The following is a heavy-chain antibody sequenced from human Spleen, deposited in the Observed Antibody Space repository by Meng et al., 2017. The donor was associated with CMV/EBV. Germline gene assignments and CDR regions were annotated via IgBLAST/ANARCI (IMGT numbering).Heavy chain of an antibody. CDR1: GYRFSTYW. CDR3: AKLNGQMAAHY. D-gene: IGHD5-24*01. V-gene: IGHV5-51*01. Sequence: GESLKISCKGSGYRFSTYWIGWIRQMPGKGLEWMGIIHPDDSDSTYSPSFQGQVTISADRSISTAYLQWSSLKASDTAMYYCAKLNGQMAAHYWGQGTLVTVSS. J-gene: IGHJ4*02. CDR2: IHPDDSDS.